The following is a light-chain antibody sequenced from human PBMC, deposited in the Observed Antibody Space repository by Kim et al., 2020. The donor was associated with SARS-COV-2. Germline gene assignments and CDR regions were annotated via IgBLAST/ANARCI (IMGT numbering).Light chain of an antibody. Sequence: GQRVTLSCTGSSSKIGAGYDVHWYQQLPGTAPNLLIYGNSNRPSGVPDRFSGSKSGTSASLAITGLQAEDEADYYCQSYDSSLSWVFGGGTKLTVL. J-gene: IGLJ3*02. CDR3: QSYDSSLSWV. CDR2: GNS. CDR1: SSKIGAGYD. V-gene: IGLV1-40*01.